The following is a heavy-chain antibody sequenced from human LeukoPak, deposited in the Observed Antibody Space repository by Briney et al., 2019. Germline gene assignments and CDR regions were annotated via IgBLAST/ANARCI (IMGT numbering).Heavy chain of an antibody. V-gene: IGHV1-2*02. Sequence: ASVKVSCKASGYTFTGYYMHWARQAPGQGLEWMGWINPNSGGTNYAQKFQGRVTMTRDTSISTAYMELSRLRSDDTAVYYCARDYPYCSSTSCYLNYFDYWGQGTLVTVSS. CDR3: ARDYPYCSSTSCYLNYFDY. CDR2: INPNSGGT. D-gene: IGHD2-2*01. J-gene: IGHJ4*02. CDR1: GYTFTGYY.